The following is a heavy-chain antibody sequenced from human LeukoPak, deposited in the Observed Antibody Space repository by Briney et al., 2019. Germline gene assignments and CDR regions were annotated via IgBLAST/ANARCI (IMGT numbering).Heavy chain of an antibody. CDR3: AGYKHVVADY. D-gene: IGHD2-2*02. J-gene: IGHJ4*02. CDR2: IYYSGST. V-gene: IGHV4-59*01. Sequence: PSETLSLTCTVSGGSISNSYWSWIRQPPGKGLEWIGYIYYSGSTNYNPSLQSRVTISVDTSKNQFSLKLNSVTAADTAVYYCAGYKHVVADYWGQGTLVTVSS. CDR1: GGSISNSY.